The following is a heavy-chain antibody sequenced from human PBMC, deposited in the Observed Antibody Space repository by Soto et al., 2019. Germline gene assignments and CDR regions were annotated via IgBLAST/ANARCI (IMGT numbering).Heavy chain of an antibody. V-gene: IGHV1-69*13. CDR2: IIPIFGTA. CDR3: VRGGLAPAAVINYDIGMDV. J-gene: IGHJ6*02. CDR1: GGTFSSYA. Sequence: ASVKVSCKASGGTFSSYAISWVRQAPGQGLEWMGGIIPIFGTANYAQKFQGRVTITADESTSTAYMEMNSLRAEDTAVYYCVRGGLAPAAVINYDIGMDVWGQGTTVTVSS. D-gene: IGHD2-2*01.